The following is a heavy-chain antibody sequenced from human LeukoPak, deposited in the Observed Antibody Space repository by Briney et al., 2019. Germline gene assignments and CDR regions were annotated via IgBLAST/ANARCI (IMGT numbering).Heavy chain of an antibody. V-gene: IGHV4-39*01. J-gene: IGHJ4*02. CDR2: IYYSGST. Sequence: SETLSLTCIVSGGSISSSVSCWRWIRQPPGKGLEWIGSIYYSGSTYYNPSLKSRVTISVDTSKNHFSLKLSSVTAADTAVYYCARHADYVSYFDYWGQGTLVTVSS. D-gene: IGHD4-17*01. CDR3: ARHADYVSYFDY. CDR1: GGSISSSVSC.